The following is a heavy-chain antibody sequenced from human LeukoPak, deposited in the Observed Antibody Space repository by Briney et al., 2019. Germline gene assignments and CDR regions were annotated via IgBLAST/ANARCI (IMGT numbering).Heavy chain of an antibody. D-gene: IGHD2-21*01. CDR1: GFTFSHAW. CDR2: IKSNIDGGTA. V-gene: IGHV3-15*01. Sequence: GGSLRLSCATSGFTFSHAWMTWVRQPPGKGLEWVGRIKSNIDGGTADYAAPVKGRFTISRDDSKNMLYPQMNSLKIEDTGVYYCTTGVRGGEASWGQGTLVTVSP. J-gene: IGHJ5*02. CDR3: TTGVRGGEAS.